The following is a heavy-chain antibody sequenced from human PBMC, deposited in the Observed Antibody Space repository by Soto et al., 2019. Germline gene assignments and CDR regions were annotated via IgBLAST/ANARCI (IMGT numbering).Heavy chain of an antibody. CDR2: ISLNGSTA. J-gene: IGHJ5*02. CDR3: ARRGYYLDDP. Sequence: ELQLLESGGGLVQPGGSLRLSCAASGFTFSSFAMSWVRQAPGKGLEWVSTISLNGSTAYYADSVKGRFTISRDNLKNTLYLQMNTLRAEDTAVYYCARRGYYLDDPWGQGTLVTVSS. CDR1: GFTFSSFA. D-gene: IGHD2-21*01. V-gene: IGHV3-23*01.